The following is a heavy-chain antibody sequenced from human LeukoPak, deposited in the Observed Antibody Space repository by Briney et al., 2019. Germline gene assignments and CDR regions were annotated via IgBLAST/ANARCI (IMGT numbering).Heavy chain of an antibody. CDR2: ISSTSGTK. CDR3: ARALYDSSDSDAFDI. CDR1: GFTFNNYE. J-gene: IGHJ3*02. D-gene: IGHD3-22*01. Sequence: GGSLRLSCAASGFTFNNYEMNWFRQAPGKGLEWVSYISSTSGTKDYADSVKGRFTISRDSAKNSLYLQMNSLRAEDTAVYYCARALYDSSDSDAFDIWGQGTMVTVSS. V-gene: IGHV3-48*03.